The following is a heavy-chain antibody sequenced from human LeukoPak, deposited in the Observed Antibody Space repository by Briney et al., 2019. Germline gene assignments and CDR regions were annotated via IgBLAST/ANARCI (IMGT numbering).Heavy chain of an antibody. CDR2: IYTSGST. Sequence: SETLSLTCTVSGGSISSGSYYWSWIRQPAGKGLEWIGRIYTSGSTNYNPSLKSRVTISVDTSKNQFSLKLSSVTAADTAVYYCARVSRSVGYSYGYPFDYWGQGTLVTVSS. J-gene: IGHJ4*02. D-gene: IGHD5-18*01. V-gene: IGHV4-61*02. CDR1: GGSISSGSYY. CDR3: ARVSRSVGYSYGYPFDY.